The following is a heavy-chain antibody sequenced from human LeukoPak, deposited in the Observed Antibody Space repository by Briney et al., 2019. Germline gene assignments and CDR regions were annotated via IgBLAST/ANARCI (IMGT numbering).Heavy chain of an antibody. CDR2: IYYSGST. CDR1: GGSISTSSYY. V-gene: IGHV4-39*01. CDR3: ARRPGFYTRGSNYYFDY. Sequence: PSETLSLTCTVFGGSISTSSYYWGWIRQPPGKGLEWIGSIYYSGSTYYNPSLKSRVTISVDTSKNQFSLKLSSVTAADTAVYYWARRPGFYTRGSNYYFDYWGKGTLVTVSS. D-gene: IGHD5-24*01. J-gene: IGHJ4*02.